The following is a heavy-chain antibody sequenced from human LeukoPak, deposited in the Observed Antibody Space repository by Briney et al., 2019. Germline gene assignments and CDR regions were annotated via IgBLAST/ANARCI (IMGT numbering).Heavy chain of an antibody. J-gene: IGHJ4*02. V-gene: IGHV3-20*04. D-gene: IGHD5-18*01. CDR2: INWNGGST. Sequence: GGSLGLSCAASGFTFDDYGMSWVRQAPGKGLEWVSGINWNGGSTGYADSVKARFTISRDNAKNSLYLQRKSLRAEDTALYYCARGGGYVDTAIPPYFDYWGQGNLVTVSS. CDR1: GFTFDDYG. CDR3: ARGGGYVDTAIPPYFDY.